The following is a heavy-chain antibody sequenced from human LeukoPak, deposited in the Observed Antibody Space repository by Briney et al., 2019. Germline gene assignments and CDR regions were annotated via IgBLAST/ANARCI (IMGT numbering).Heavy chain of an antibody. CDR2: ISDSGDST. Sequence: GGSLRLSCAASGFTFNNDAMTWVRQAPGKGLEWVSLISDSGDSTYYADSVKGRFSISRDNSKNTLFLQMSSLRAEDTAVYYCAKDGMVRGETINPFDPWGQGTLVTVSS. CDR1: GFTFNNDA. J-gene: IGHJ5*02. V-gene: IGHV3-23*01. D-gene: IGHD3-10*01. CDR3: AKDGMVRGETINPFDP.